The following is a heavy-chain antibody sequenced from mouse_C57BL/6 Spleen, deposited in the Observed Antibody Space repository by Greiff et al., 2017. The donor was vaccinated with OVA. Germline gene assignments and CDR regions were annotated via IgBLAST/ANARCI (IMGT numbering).Heavy chain of an antibody. CDR2: ISDGGSYT. J-gene: IGHJ4*01. Sequence: EVQVVESGGGLVKPGGSLKLSCAASGFTFSSYAMSWVRQTPEKRLEWVATISDGGSYTYYPDNVKGRFTISRDNAKNNLYLQMSHLKSEDTAMYYCAREGDGYYLYAMDYWGQGTSVTVSS. V-gene: IGHV5-4*01. CDR3: AREGDGYYLYAMDY. D-gene: IGHD2-3*01. CDR1: GFTFSSYA.